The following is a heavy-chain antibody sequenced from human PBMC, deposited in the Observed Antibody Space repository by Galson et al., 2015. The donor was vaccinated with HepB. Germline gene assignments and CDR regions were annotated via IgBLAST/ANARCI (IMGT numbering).Heavy chain of an antibody. D-gene: IGHD2-2*01. J-gene: IGHJ4*02. CDR2: IWYDGSNK. V-gene: IGHV3-33*08. CDR1: GFPFSSYG. Sequence: LRLSCAASGFPFSSYGMHWVRQAPGKGLEWVAVIWYDGSNKYYANSVKGRFTISRDNSKNTVYLQMNSLRAEDTAVYYCAREGIVVVAAVSQSYFDYWGQGTLVTVSS. CDR3: AREGIVVVAAVSQSYFDY.